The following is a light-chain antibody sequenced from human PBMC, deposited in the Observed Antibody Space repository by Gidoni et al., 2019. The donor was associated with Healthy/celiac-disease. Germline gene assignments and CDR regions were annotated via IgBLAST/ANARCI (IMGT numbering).Light chain of an antibody. CDR3: QQYNNWLST. V-gene: IGKV3-15*01. CDR2: GAS. CDR1: QSVSSN. Sequence: EIVMTPSPATLSVSPGERATLSCRASQSVSSNLAWYQQKPGQAPRLLIYGASTRATGIPARFSGSGSGTEFTLTISSLQSEDFAVYYCQQYNNWLSTFGQGTKVEIK. J-gene: IGKJ1*01.